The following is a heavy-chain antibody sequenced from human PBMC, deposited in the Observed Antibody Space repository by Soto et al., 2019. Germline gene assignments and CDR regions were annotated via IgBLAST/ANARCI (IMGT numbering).Heavy chain of an antibody. Sequence: QVQLVQSGAEVKKPGASVKVSCKASGYTFTSYAMHWVRQAPGQRLEWMGWINAGNGNTKYSQTFQGRVTITRDTSASTAYMELSSLRSEDTAVYYCARSWGLSWFDPWGQGTLVTVSS. CDR2: INAGNGNT. CDR1: GYTFTSYA. V-gene: IGHV1-3*01. D-gene: IGHD7-27*01. J-gene: IGHJ5*02. CDR3: ARSWGLSWFDP.